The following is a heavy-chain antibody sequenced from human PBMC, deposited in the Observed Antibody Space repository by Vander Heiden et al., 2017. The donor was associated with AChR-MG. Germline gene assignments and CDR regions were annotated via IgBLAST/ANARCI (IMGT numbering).Heavy chain of an antibody. CDR1: GFTFSSYG. Sequence: QVQLVESGGGVVQPGRSLRLSCAASGFTFSSYGMHWVRQAPGKGLELVAVISYDGSNKYYADSVKGRFTISRDNSKNTLYLQMNSLRAEDTAVYYCAKGGYYYGSGSYNPNWFDPWGQGTLVTVSS. CDR3: AKGGYYYGSGSYNPNWFDP. CDR2: ISYDGSNK. V-gene: IGHV3-30*18. J-gene: IGHJ5*02. D-gene: IGHD3-10*01.